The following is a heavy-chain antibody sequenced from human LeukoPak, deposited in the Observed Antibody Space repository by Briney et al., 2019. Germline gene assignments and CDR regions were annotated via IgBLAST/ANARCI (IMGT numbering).Heavy chain of an antibody. Sequence: GGSLRLFCTASGFTFGDYAMSWFRQAPGKGLEWVGFIRSKAYSGTTEYAASVKGRFTISRDDSKSIAYLQMNSLKTEDTAVYYCTRDLVEYYDSSGYFDMVFDYWGQGTLVTVSS. J-gene: IGHJ4*02. CDR3: TRDLVEYYDSSGYFDMVFDY. V-gene: IGHV3-49*03. CDR1: GFTFGDYA. D-gene: IGHD3-22*01. CDR2: IRSKAYSGTT.